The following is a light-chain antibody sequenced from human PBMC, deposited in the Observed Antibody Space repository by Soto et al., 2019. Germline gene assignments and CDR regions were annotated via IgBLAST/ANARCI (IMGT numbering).Light chain of an antibody. V-gene: IGKV1-39*01. CDR2: SAS. J-gene: IGKJ3*01. CDR1: QAIVRY. Sequence: DIQMTQSPSSLSASVGDRVTITCRASQAIVRYLNWYQQKPGKAPKLLIYSASSLQSGVPSRFSGSGSGTDFTLTISSLQSEDFATYYCQQSYSTPFTFGPGTKVDIK. CDR3: QQSYSTPFT.